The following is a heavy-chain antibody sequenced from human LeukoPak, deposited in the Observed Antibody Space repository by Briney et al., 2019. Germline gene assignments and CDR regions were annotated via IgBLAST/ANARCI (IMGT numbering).Heavy chain of an antibody. V-gene: IGHV4-39*07. D-gene: IGHD5-24*01. CDR2: IFHSGSS. CDR3: VRLRDGYPAAGYYFDY. J-gene: IGHJ4*02. Sequence: PSESLFLTCTVSGGSIYSSSYYWGWIRQPPGKGLEWIGSIFHSGSSYYNPSLKSRVTISVDTSKNQISLKLNSVTAADTAVYFCVRLRDGYPAAGYYFDYWGQGTLVTVSS. CDR1: GGSIYSSSYY.